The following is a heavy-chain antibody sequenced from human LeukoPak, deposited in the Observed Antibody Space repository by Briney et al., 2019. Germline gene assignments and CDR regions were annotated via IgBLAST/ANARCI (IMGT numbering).Heavy chain of an antibody. D-gene: IGHD5-24*01. CDR2: IYYSGST. J-gene: IGHJ4*02. V-gene: IGHV4-61*05. CDR3: ARSGDGYNDY. Sequence: SETLSLTCTVSGYSISSGYYWGWIRQPPGKGLEWIGYIYYSGSTNYNPSLKSRVTISVDTSKNQFSLKLSSVTAADTAVYYCARSGDGYNDYWGQGTLVTVSS. CDR1: GYSISSGYY.